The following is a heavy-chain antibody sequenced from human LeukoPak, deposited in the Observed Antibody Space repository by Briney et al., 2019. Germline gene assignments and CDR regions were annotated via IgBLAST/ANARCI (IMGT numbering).Heavy chain of an antibody. CDR2: IGSDGSST. J-gene: IGHJ4*02. D-gene: IGHD3-22*01. V-gene: IGHV3-74*01. Sequence: GGSLRLSCAASGFTFSSYWMHWVRQAPGEGLVWVSRIGSDGSSTTFADSVKGRFTISRDNAKNTLYLQMNSLRAEDTAVYYCARISYESRGYYDYWGQGTLVTVSS. CDR3: ARISYESRGYYDY. CDR1: GFTFSSYW.